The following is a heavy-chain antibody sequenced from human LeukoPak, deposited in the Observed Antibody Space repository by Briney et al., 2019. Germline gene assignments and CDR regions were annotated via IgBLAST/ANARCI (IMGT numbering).Heavy chain of an antibody. CDR3: ARLFGNSAFDY. CDR1: GGSISSSSYY. D-gene: IGHD4-23*01. J-gene: IGHJ4*02. Sequence: PSETLSLTCTVSGGSISSSSYYWGWIRQPPGKGLEWIGSIYYSGSTYYNPSLKSRVTISVDTSKNQFSLKLSSVTAADTAVYYCARLFGNSAFDYWGQGTLVTVSS. CDR2: IYYSGST. V-gene: IGHV4-39*01.